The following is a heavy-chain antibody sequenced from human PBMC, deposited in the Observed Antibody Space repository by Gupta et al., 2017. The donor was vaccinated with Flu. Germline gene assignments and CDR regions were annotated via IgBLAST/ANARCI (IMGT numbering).Heavy chain of an antibody. J-gene: IGHJ6*03. V-gene: IGHV1-8*01. Sequence: RQATGQGLEWMGWMNPNSGNTGYAQKFQGRVTMTRNTSISTAYMELSSLRSEDTAVYYCAATADNYYYYMDVWGKGTTVTVSS. D-gene: IGHD4-4*01. CDR2: MNPNSGNT. CDR3: AATADNYYYYMDV.